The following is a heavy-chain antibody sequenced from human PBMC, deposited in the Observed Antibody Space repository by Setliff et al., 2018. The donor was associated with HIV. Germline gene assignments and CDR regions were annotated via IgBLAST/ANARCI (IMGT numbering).Heavy chain of an antibody. CDR3: ATAPYSSSLFDI. CDR1: GYTLTELS. V-gene: IGHV1-24*01. CDR2: FDPEDGET. J-gene: IGHJ3*02. Sequence: GASVKVSCKVSGYTLTELSMHWVRQAPGKGLEWMGGFDPEDGETIYAQKFQGGVTMTEDTSTDTAYMELSSLRSEDTAVYYCATAPYSSSLFDIWGQGTMVTVSS. D-gene: IGHD6-6*01.